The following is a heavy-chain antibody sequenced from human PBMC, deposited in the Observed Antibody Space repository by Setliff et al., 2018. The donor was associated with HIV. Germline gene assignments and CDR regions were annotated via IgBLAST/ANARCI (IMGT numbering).Heavy chain of an antibody. Sequence: SETLSLTCTVSGYSISSGYYWGWIRQTPGKGLEWIGTMYFRGNARNSPSLKSRVTISVDTSKNQLSLNLTSVTAADTAVYYCARVETSVRGATYGMDVWGRGTAVTVSS. CDR3: ARVETSVRGATYGMDV. J-gene: IGHJ6*02. CDR2: MYFRGNA. D-gene: IGHD3-10*01. CDR1: GYSISSGYY. V-gene: IGHV4-38-2*02.